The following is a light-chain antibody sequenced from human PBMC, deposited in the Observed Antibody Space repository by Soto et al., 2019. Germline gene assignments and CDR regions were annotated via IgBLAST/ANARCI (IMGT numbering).Light chain of an antibody. Sequence: DIQMTQSPSTLSASVGDRVTFTCRASQSIKSWLAWYQQKPGKAPKLLIYKASTLEIGVPSRFSGSGSGTEFTLTISSLQPDDFATYYCQQYNGYRTFGQGTKVEVK. CDR3: QQYNGYRT. J-gene: IGKJ1*01. CDR1: QSIKSW. V-gene: IGKV1-5*03. CDR2: KAS.